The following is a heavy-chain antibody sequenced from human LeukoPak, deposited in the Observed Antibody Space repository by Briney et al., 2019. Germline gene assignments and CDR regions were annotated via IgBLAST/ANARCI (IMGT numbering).Heavy chain of an antibody. J-gene: IGHJ1*01. CDR1: GGSISSYY. Sequence: SETLSLTCTVSGGSISSYYWSWIRQPPGKGLEWIGYTYYSGSTNYNPSLKSRVTISVDTSKNQFSLKLSSVTAADTAVYYCATYGGGSTAEYFQHWGQGTLVTVSS. D-gene: IGHD4-23*01. CDR2: TYYSGST. V-gene: IGHV4-59*08. CDR3: ATYGGGSTAEYFQH.